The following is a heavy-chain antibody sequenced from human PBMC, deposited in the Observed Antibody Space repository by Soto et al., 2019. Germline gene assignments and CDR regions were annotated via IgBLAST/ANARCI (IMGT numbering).Heavy chain of an antibody. Sequence: ASVKVSCKVSGYTLTELSMHWVRQAPGKGLEWMGGFDPEDGETIYAQKFQGRVTMTEDTSTDTAYMELSSLRSKDTAVYYCATAGGYRTYYYYYYMDVWGKGTTVTVSS. J-gene: IGHJ6*03. D-gene: IGHD1-1*01. CDR1: GYTLTELS. CDR2: FDPEDGET. CDR3: ATAGGYRTYYYYYYMDV. V-gene: IGHV1-24*01.